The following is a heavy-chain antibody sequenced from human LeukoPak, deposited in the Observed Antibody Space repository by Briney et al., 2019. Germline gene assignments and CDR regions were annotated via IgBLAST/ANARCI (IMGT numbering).Heavy chain of an antibody. Sequence: PSETLSPTCTVSGGSISSHYWSWIRQPPGKGLEWIGYIYYSGSTNYNPSLKSRVTISVDTSKNQFSLKLSSVTAADTAVYHCARVPGGSIAVAGTALFDYWGQGTLVTVSS. D-gene: IGHD6-19*01. CDR2: IYYSGST. CDR1: GGSISSHY. J-gene: IGHJ4*02. CDR3: ARVPGGSIAVAGTALFDY. V-gene: IGHV4-59*11.